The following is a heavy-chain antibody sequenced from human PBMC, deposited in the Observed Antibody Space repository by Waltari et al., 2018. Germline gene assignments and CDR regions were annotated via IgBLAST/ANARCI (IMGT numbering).Heavy chain of an antibody. CDR1: GLTVSSYA. V-gene: IGHV3-23*01. Sequence: EVQLLESGGGLVQPGGSLRLSCAASGLTVSSYAMSWVRQAAGKGLEWVSAIRGSGGSTYYADSVKGRFTISRDNSKNTLYLQMNSLRAEDTAVYYCAKSRGGITLDYWGQGTLVTVST. CDR2: IRGSGGST. D-gene: IGHD1-20*01. CDR3: AKSRGGITLDY. J-gene: IGHJ4*02.